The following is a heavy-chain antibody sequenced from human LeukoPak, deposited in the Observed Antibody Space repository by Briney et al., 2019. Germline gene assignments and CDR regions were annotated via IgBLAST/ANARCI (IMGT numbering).Heavy chain of an antibody. CDR1: GGTFSSYA. D-gene: IGHD3-10*01. CDR2: IIPIFGTA. J-gene: IGHJ4*02. V-gene: IGHV1-69*13. Sequence: SVKVSCKASGGTFSSYAISWVRQAPGQGLEWMGGIIPIFGTANYAQKFQGRVTITADESTSTAYMELSGLRSEDTAVYYCASGYYYYGSGSYYPSDYWGQGTLVTVSS. CDR3: ASGYYYYGSGSYYPSDY.